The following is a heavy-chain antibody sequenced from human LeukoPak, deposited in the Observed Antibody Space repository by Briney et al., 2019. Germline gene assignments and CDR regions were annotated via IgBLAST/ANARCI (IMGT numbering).Heavy chain of an antibody. Sequence: SETLSPTCTVSGGSISSYYWSWIRQPAGKGLEWIGRIYTSGSTNYNPSLKSRVTMSVDTSKNQFSLKLSSVTAADTAVYYCARAGSGWYNYYYYYGVDVWGQGTTVTVSS. J-gene: IGHJ6*02. CDR1: GGSISSYY. V-gene: IGHV4-4*07. CDR3: ARAGSGWYNYYYYYGVDV. D-gene: IGHD6-19*01. CDR2: IYTSGST.